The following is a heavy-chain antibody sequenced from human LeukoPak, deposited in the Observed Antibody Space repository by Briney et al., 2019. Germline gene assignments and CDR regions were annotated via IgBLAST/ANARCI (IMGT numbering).Heavy chain of an antibody. J-gene: IGHJ4*02. CDR3: ARDADIDRYFDY. CDR1: GFTYSNYW. D-gene: IGHD3-22*01. V-gene: IGHV3-7*01. CDR2: IKQDGRER. Sequence: GGSLRLSCAASGFTYSNYWMSWVRQAPGKGLEWVANIKQDGRERDYVHSVKGRFTISRDNAKNSMYLQMNSLRADDTAVYYCARDADIDRYFDYWGQGALVTVSS.